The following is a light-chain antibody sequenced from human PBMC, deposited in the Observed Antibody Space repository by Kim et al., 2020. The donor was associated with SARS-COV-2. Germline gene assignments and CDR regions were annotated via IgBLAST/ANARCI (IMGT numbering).Light chain of an antibody. V-gene: IGLV2-14*03. CDR3: ISYTTTTTWV. CDR1: SSDIGTCDY. Sequence: GQSISRACTGTSSDIGTCDYVAWYQQHPGKAPKLIVFGVNERPSGASNRFSGSKSGNTASLTISGLQAGDEADYYCISYTTTTTWVFGGGTQLTVL. CDR2: GVN. J-gene: IGLJ3*02.